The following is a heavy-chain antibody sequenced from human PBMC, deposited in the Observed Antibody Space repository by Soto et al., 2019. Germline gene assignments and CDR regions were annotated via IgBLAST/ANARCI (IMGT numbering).Heavy chain of an antibody. V-gene: IGHV1-58*01. CDR2: IVVGSGNT. D-gene: IGHD3-10*01. J-gene: IGHJ4*02. CDR3: AGGSASYVFEY. CDR1: GFTWTSSA. Sequence: ASVKVSFKGSGFTWTSSAVQGGRQDRGQRLEWIGWIVVGSGNTNYAQKFQERVTITRDMSTSTAYMELSSLRSEDTAVYYCAGGSASYVFEYWGQATLLNVSS.